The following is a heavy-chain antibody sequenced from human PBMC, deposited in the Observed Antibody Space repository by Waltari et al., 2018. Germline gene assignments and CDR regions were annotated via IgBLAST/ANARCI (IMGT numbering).Heavy chain of an antibody. CDR3: AKGTNMVITHSYFDC. D-gene: IGHD2-21*01. J-gene: IGHJ4*02. CDR2: ISGSGEST. CDR1: GFPCTNYA. V-gene: IGHV3-23*01. Sequence: EVQLLESGGGLVQPWGSLRLSCEASGFPCTNYAMNWVRQAPGKGAEWVSAISGSGESTYYADSVKGRFSISRDNPKNTLYLQMSSLRAEDTAVYYCAKGTNMVITHSYFDCWGQGILVTVSS.